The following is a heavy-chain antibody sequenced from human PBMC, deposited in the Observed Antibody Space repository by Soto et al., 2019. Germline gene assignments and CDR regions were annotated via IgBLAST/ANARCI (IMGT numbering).Heavy chain of an antibody. CDR3: ARGGVILSAFFDAFDI. J-gene: IGHJ3*02. D-gene: IGHD2-15*01. CDR2: IIPIFGTI. Sequence: QVQLVQSGAEVKKPGSSVKVSCKASEDTFNSYTVNWVRQAPGQGLEWMGRIIPIFGTIEYARKFQGRVTITADKSTSTAYMELSSLRSEDTAVYYCARGGVILSAFFDAFDIWGQGTMVTASS. V-gene: IGHV1-69*08. CDR1: EDTFNSYT.